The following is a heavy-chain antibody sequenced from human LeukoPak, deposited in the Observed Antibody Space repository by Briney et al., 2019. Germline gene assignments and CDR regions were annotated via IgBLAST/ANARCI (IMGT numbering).Heavy chain of an antibody. CDR2: INERGRT. J-gene: IGHJ6*03. CDR1: GGSISGYD. D-gene: IGHD7-27*01. Sequence: SETLSLTCGVYGGSISGYDWSWVRQSPGKGLEWIGEINERGRTNYNPSLKSRVTISVDVSKNQFSLNLNSMNAADTAVYFCARGLYWGSAGNGICYMDVWGTGTTVTVSS. V-gene: IGHV4-34*01. CDR3: ARGLYWGSAGNGICYMDV.